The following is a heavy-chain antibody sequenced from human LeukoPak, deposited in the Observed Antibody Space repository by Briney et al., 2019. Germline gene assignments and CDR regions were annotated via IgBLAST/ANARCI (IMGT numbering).Heavy chain of an antibody. D-gene: IGHD2-15*01. Sequence: GASVKVSCKASAYTFTGYYIHWVRQAPGQGLEWMGWINPRIGGTNYAQKFQGRVTMTRDTSINTAYMELSRLTSDDTAVYFCARGDIYCSGGVCYRWFDPWGQGTLVTVPS. CDR1: AYTFTGYY. CDR2: INPRIGGT. V-gene: IGHV1-2*02. CDR3: ARGDIYCSGGVCYRWFDP. J-gene: IGHJ5*02.